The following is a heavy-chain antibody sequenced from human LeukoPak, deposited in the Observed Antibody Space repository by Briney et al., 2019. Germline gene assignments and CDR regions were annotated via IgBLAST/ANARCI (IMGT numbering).Heavy chain of an antibody. CDR3: AREGGTGAFDI. D-gene: IGHD1-14*01. V-gene: IGHV4-39*02. CDR2: IYYSGIT. CDR1: GGSISSNGYY. Sequence: PSETLSLTCTVSGGSISSNGYYWGWIRQSPGEGLEWIGNIYYSGITYYNASLKSRVTMSVDTSKNQFSLKVRSVTAADTAVYYCAREGGTGAFDIWGQGTMVTVSP. J-gene: IGHJ3*02.